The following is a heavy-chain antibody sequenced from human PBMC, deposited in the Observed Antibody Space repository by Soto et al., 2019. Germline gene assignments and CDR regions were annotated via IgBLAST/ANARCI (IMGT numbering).Heavy chain of an antibody. CDR2: IYYSGST. CDR1: GGSISSGGYY. V-gene: IGHV4-31*03. Sequence: QVQLQESGPGLVKPSQTLSLTCTVSGGSISSGGYYWSWIRQHPGQGLEWIGYIYYSGSTYYNPSLKSRVTISVDTSKNQFSLKLSSVTAADTAVYYCARDVVDHYYGMDVWGQGTTVTVSS. CDR3: ARDVVDHYYGMDV. J-gene: IGHJ6*02.